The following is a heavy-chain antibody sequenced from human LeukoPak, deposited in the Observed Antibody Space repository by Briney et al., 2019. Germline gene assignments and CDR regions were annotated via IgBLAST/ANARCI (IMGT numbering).Heavy chain of an antibody. Sequence: ASVKVSCKASGYTFTGYYMHWVRQAPGQGLEWMGRINPNSGGTNYAQKFQGRVTMSRDTSISTAYMELSRLRSDDTAVYYCARESGYVLRGAFDIWGQGTMVTVSS. J-gene: IGHJ3*02. CDR2: INPNSGGT. V-gene: IGHV1-2*06. CDR1: GYTFTGYY. D-gene: IGHD5-12*01. CDR3: ARESGYVLRGAFDI.